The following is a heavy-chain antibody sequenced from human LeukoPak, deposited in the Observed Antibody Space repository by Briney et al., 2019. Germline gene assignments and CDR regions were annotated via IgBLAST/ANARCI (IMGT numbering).Heavy chain of an antibody. V-gene: IGHV4-34*01. CDR1: GGSFSGYY. CDR2: INHSGST. J-gene: IGHJ6*03. CDR3: ARHPSGIAVAGTPIDYYYYMDV. Sequence: SETLSLTCAVYGGSFSGYYWSWIRQPPGKGLEWIGEINHSGSTNYNPSLKSRVTISVDTSKNQFSLKLSSVTAADTAVYYCARHPSGIAVAGTPIDYYYYMDVWGKGTTVTISS. D-gene: IGHD6-19*01.